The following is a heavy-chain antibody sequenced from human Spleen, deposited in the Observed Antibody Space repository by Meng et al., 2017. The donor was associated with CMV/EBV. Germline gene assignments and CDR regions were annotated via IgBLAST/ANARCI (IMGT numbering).Heavy chain of an antibody. V-gene: IGHV3-7*04. CDR1: GFTFSSYG. J-gene: IGHJ6*02. Sequence: GGSLRLSCAASGFTFSSYGMHWVRQAPGKGLEWVANIKQDGSEKYYVDSVKGRFTISRDNAKNSLYLQMNSLRAEDTAVYYCARGSGSLYYYYGMDVWGQGTTVTVSS. D-gene: IGHD3-10*01. CDR2: IKQDGSEK. CDR3: ARGSGSLYYYYGMDV.